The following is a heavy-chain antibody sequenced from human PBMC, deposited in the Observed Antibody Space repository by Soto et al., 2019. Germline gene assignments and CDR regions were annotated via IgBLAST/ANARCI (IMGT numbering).Heavy chain of an antibody. CDR1: GYTFTSYD. CDR3: ARAPYSSSWYYYGMDV. V-gene: IGHV1-8*01. J-gene: IGHJ6*02. CDR2: MNPNSGNT. Sequence: QVQLVQSGAEVKKPGASVKVSCKASGYTFTSYDINWVRQATGQGLEWMGWMNPNSGNTGYAQKFQGRVTMTRNTSISTAYLELSSMRSEDTAVYYCARAPYSSSWYYYGMDVWGQGPTVTVSS. D-gene: IGHD6-13*01.